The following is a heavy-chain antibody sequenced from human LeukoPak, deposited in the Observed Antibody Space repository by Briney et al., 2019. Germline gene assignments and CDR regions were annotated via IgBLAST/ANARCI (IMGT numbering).Heavy chain of an antibody. D-gene: IGHD3-22*01. V-gene: IGHV3-21*01. J-gene: IGHJ1*01. CDR2: ISGSSGFV. Sequence: GGSLRLSCVGSGFTFSFYTINWVRQAPGKGLEWVSSISGSSGFVHYGDSVRGRFTISRDNAGNSVDLQMHSLGVDDTAVYYCANGDSSGYYYVLPFQHWGQGTLVTVSS. CDR3: ANGDSSGYYYVLPFQH. CDR1: GFTFSFYT.